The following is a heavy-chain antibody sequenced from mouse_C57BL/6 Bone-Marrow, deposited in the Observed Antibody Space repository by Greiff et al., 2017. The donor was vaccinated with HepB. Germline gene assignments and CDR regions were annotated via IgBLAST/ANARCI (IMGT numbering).Heavy chain of an antibody. Sequence: EVQLQQSGAELVRPGASVKVSCTASGFNIKDDYMHWVKQRPEQGLEWIGWIDPENGDTEYASKFQGKATITADTSSNTAYLQLSRLTSEDTAVYYCATRDYGRDYWGQGTTLTVSS. J-gene: IGHJ2*01. V-gene: IGHV14-4*01. D-gene: IGHD1-1*01. CDR3: ATRDYGRDY. CDR1: GFNIKDDY. CDR2: IDPENGDT.